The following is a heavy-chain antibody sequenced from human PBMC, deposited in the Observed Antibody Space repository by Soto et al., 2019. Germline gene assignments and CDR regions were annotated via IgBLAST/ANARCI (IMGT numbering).Heavy chain of an antibody. CDR3: ARYDSSGYYWPYYYYGMDV. V-gene: IGHV3-21*01. D-gene: IGHD3-22*01. CDR2: ISDSSSYI. Sequence: PGGSLRLSCAASGFTFSTYSMNWVRQAPGKGLEWVSSISDSSSYIYYADSVKGRFTISRDNAKNSLYLQMNSLRAEDTAVYYYARYDSSGYYWPYYYYGMDVWGQGTTVTVSS. J-gene: IGHJ6*02. CDR1: GFTFSTYS.